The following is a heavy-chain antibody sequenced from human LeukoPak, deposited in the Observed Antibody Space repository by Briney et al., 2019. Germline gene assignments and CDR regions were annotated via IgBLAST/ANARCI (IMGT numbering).Heavy chain of an antibody. CDR1: GFTFSSYA. Sequence: PGGSLRLSCAASGFTFSSYAMSWVRQAPGKGLEWIGGIEYMYTSGTTNYNPSLKSRVTISVDTSKNQFSLKLNSVTAADTAMYYCVRQAGGGSTTFMDVWGKGTTVTVSS. CDR2: MYTSGTT. V-gene: IGHV4-4*09. D-gene: IGHD2-2*01. CDR3: VRQAGGGSTTFMDV. J-gene: IGHJ6*03.